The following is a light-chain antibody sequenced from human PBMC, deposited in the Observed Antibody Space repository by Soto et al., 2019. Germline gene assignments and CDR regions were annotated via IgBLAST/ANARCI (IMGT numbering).Light chain of an antibody. J-gene: IGLJ3*02. CDR3: CSYPGSHTWV. CDR2: DVS. V-gene: IGLV2-11*01. Sequence: QSALTQPRSVSGSPGQSVTISCTGTNSDIGNYNYVSWYQQHPGKAPKVMIYDVSKRPSGVPDRFSGSKSGNTASLTISGLQAEGEADYYCCSYPGSHTWVFGGGTQLTVL. CDR1: NSDIGNYNY.